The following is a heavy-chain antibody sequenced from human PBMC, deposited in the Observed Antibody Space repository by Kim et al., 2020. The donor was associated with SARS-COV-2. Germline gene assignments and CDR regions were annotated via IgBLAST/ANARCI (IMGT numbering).Heavy chain of an antibody. V-gene: IGHV1-69*04. CDR1: GGTFSSYA. J-gene: IGHJ6*02. D-gene: IGHD3-10*01. Sequence: SVKVSCKASGGTFSSYAISWVRQAPGQGLEWMGRIIPILGIANYAQKFQGRVTITADKSTSTAYMELSSLRSEDTAVYYCAREMVRGVTFYGMDVWGQGTTVTVSS. CDR3: AREMVRGVTFYGMDV. CDR2: IIPILGIA.